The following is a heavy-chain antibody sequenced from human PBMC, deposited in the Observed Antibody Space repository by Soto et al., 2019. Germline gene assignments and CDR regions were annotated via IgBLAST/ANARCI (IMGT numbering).Heavy chain of an antibody. V-gene: IGHV1-46*03. CDR3: ARDGQLYYDFWSGPNGTDY. J-gene: IGHJ4*02. D-gene: IGHD3-3*01. Sequence: GASVKVSCKASGYTFTSYYMHWVRQAPGQGLEWMGIINPSGGSTSYAQKFQGRVTMTRDTSTSTVYMELSSLRSEDTAVYYCARDGQLYYDFWSGPNGTDYWGQGTLVTVSS. CDR2: INPSGGST. CDR1: GYTFTSYY.